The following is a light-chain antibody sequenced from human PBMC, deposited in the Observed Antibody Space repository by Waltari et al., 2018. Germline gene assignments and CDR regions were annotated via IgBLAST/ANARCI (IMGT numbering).Light chain of an antibody. CDR1: GSNIGAGYD. Sequence: QSVLTQPPSVSGAPGQTVTISCTGSGSNIGAGYDVHWYQPRPGEAPKLLIYGVKTRPLGVPDRFSGSQSGTSASLAIRGLQAEDEADYYCQSYDPSLSVVFGGGTKLTVV. V-gene: IGLV1-40*01. CDR3: QSYDPSLSVV. J-gene: IGLJ2*01. CDR2: GVK.